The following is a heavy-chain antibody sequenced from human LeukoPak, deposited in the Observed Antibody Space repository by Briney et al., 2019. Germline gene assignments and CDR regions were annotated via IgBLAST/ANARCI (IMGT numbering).Heavy chain of an antibody. D-gene: IGHD3-16*01. J-gene: IGHJ4*02. Sequence: GALRLSCAASGFTFSNYWMSWVRQAPGKGLEWVANIKPDGSEKYYVDSVKGRFTISRDNAENLLYLQMNSLRAEDTAVYYCARVWGYWGQGTLVTVSS. CDR1: GFTFSNYW. V-gene: IGHV3-7*01. CDR2: IKPDGSEK. CDR3: ARVWGY.